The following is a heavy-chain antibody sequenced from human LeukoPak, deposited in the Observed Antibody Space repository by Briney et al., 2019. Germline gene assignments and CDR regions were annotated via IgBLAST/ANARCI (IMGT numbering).Heavy chain of an antibody. D-gene: IGHD6-13*01. V-gene: IGHV4-59*01. Sequence: SETLSLTCTVSGGSISSYYWSWIRQPPGMGLEWIGYIYYSGSTNYNPSLKSRVTISVDTSKNQFSLKLSSVTAADTAVYYCARVAAGTEDYWGQGTLVTVSS. J-gene: IGHJ4*02. CDR3: ARVAAGTEDY. CDR1: GGSISSYY. CDR2: IYYSGST.